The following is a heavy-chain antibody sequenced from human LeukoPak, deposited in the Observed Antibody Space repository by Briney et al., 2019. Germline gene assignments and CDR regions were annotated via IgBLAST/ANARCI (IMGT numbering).Heavy chain of an antibody. J-gene: IGHJ6*02. V-gene: IGHV3-64D*06. CDR1: GFTFTSYA. Sequence: PGGSLRLSCSASGFTFTSYAVHWVRQAPGKGLEYVSAVNSNGDTTYYADSVKVRFTISRDNSKNTLYLQMSNLRAEDTAVYYCVKGTGTKYYYYGVDVWGQGTTVTVSS. CDR2: VNSNGDTT. CDR3: VKGTGTKYYYYGVDV. D-gene: IGHD3/OR15-3a*01.